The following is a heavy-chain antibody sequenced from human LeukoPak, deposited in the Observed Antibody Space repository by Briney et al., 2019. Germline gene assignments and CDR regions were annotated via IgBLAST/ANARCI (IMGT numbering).Heavy chain of an antibody. Sequence: SQTLSLTCAVSGGSISSGGYSWSWIRQPPGTGLEWIGYIYHSGSTYYNPSLKSRFTISVERSKNQFSLKLSSVTAADTAVYYCARSHVTMTVAKPAYFDYWGQGTLVTVAS. J-gene: IGHJ4*02. D-gene: IGHD3-22*01. CDR2: IYHSGST. CDR1: GGSISSGGYS. V-gene: IGHV4-30-2*01. CDR3: ARSHVTMTVAKPAYFDY.